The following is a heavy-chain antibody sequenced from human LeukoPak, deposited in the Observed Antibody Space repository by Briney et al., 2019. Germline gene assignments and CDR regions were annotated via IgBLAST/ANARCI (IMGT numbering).Heavy chain of an antibody. CDR3: ARVLAGLEAFDI. D-gene: IGHD1-1*01. Sequence: GASVKVSCKASGYNFTDYYVHWVRQAPGQGLEWMGYITPNSEGTEFAHKFQGRVTMTRDTPIITAYMELSRLTSDDTAVYYCARVLAGLEAFDIWGQGTMVTVSS. V-gene: IGHV1-2*02. J-gene: IGHJ3*02. CDR1: GYNFTDYY. CDR2: ITPNSEGT.